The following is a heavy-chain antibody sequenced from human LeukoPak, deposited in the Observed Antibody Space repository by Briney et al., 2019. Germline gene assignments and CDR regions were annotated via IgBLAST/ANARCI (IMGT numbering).Heavy chain of an antibody. Sequence: PSETLSLTCTVSGGSISSSRYYWGWIRQPPGMGLEWIGSIYYSGSTYYNPSLKSRVTISVDTSKNQFSLKLSSVTAADTAVYYCARQSIAAAPYDYWGQGTLVTVSS. CDR3: ARQSIAAAPYDY. CDR2: IYYSGST. CDR1: GGSISSSRYY. J-gene: IGHJ4*02. D-gene: IGHD6-6*01. V-gene: IGHV4-39*01.